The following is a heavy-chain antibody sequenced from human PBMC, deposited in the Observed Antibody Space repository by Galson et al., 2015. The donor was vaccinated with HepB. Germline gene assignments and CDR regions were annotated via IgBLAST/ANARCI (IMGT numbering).Heavy chain of an antibody. CDR3: ARDQGSYGMDV. CDR2: IYYSGST. Sequence: TLSLTCTVSGGSISSGDYYWSWIRQPPGRGLEWIGYIYYSGSTYHNPSLKSRLTISVDTSKNQFSLMLTSVTAADTAVYYCARDQGSYGMDVWGQGTTVTVSS. CDR1: GGSISSGDYY. J-gene: IGHJ6*02. V-gene: IGHV4-30-4*01.